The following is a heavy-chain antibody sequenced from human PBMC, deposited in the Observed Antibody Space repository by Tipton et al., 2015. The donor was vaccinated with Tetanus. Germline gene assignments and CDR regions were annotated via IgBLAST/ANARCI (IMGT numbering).Heavy chain of an antibody. D-gene: IGHD5-24*01. J-gene: IGHJ4*02. Sequence: QLVQSGPEVKKPGSSVKVSCKASGGTFSSYAISWVRQAPGQGLEWMGGIIPILGTANYAQKFQGRVTITADESTSTAYMELSRLRSEDAAVYYCACTPRDGYSCYFDYWGQGTLVTVSS. CDR2: IIPILGTA. CDR1: GGTFSSYA. V-gene: IGHV1-69*01. CDR3: ACTPRDGYSCYFDY.